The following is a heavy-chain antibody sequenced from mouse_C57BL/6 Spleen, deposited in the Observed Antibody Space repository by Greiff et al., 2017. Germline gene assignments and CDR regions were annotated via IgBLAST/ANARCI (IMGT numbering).Heavy chain of an antibody. Sequence: VQLQQPGPELVKPGASVKLSCKASGYTFTSYWMHWVKQRPGQGLEWIGNINPSNGGTNYNEKFKSKATLTVDKSSSTAYMQLSSLTSEDSAVYDCARESLLRGVFDYWGQGTTLTVSS. CDR1: GYTFTSYW. D-gene: IGHD1-1*01. CDR3: ARESLLRGVFDY. V-gene: IGHV1-53*01. CDR2: INPSNGGT. J-gene: IGHJ2*01.